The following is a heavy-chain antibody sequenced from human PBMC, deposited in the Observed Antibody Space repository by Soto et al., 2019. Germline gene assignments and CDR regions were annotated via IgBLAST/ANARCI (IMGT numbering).Heavy chain of an antibody. V-gene: IGHV1-69*04. D-gene: IGHD6-6*01. CDR1: GGTFSSYT. J-gene: IGHJ6*03. CDR3: ARDRDGNIAAPPYYYYYMDV. Sequence: ASVKVSCKASGGTFSSYTISWVRQAPGQGLEWMGRIIPILGIANYAQKFQGRVTITADKSTSTAYMELSSLRSEDTAVYYCARDRDGNIAAPPYYYYYMDVWGKGTTVTVSS. CDR2: IIPILGIA.